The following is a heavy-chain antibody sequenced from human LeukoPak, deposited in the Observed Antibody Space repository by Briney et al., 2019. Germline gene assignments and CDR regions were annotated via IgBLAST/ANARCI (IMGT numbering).Heavy chain of an antibody. CDR1: GFTFSNYA. V-gene: IGHV3-23*01. J-gene: IGHJ4*02. Sequence: PGGSLRLSCAASGFTFSNYAMNWVRQAPGKGLEWVSVVTGGGDITDYADSVKGRFTIFRDNSHDTLYLQMNSLRVEDTAVYYCAELQADYYFDYWGQGTLVTVSS. D-gene: IGHD6-13*01. CDR3: AELQADYYFDY. CDR2: VTGGGDIT.